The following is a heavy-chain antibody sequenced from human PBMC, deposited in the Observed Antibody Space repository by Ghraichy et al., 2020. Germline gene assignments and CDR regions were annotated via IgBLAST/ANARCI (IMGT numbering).Heavy chain of an antibody. D-gene: IGHD2-15*01. CDR1: GYTFTSYG. V-gene: IGHV1-18*01. CDR3: ARIKCTGGSCYVNWFDP. J-gene: IGHJ5*02. Sequence: ASVKVSCKASGYTFTSYGISWVRQAPGQGLEWMGWISAYNGNTNYAQKLQGRVTMTTDTSTSTAYMELRSLRSDDTAVYYCARIKCTGGSCYVNWFDPWGQGTLVTVSS. CDR2: ISAYNGNT.